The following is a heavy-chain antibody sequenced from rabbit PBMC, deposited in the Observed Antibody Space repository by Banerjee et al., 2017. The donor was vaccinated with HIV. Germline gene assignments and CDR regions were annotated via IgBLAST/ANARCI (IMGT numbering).Heavy chain of an antibody. CDR2: ISDVSGDT. V-gene: IGHV1S45*01. J-gene: IGHJ4*01. CDR1: GFSFSGGYW. CDR3: ARDLLFRSDSSYFGL. Sequence: QEQLEESGGDMVKPGASLTLTCTASGFSFSGGYWICWVRQAPGKGLEWIACISDVSGDTYYATWAKGRFTLSQTSSTTVTLQMTSLTAADTATYFCARDLLFRSDSSYFGLWGPGTLVTVS. D-gene: IGHD8-1*01.